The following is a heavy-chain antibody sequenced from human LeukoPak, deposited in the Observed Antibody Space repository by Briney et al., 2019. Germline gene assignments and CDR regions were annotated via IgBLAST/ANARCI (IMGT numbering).Heavy chain of an antibody. CDR2: ISGSGGST. Sequence: GGSLRLSCAASGFTFSSYAMSWVRQAPGKGLEWVPAISGSGGSTYYADSVKGRFTISRDNSKNTLYLQMNSLRAEDTAVYYCAKDHIRYYDYVWGSYRFDYWGQGTLVTVSS. V-gene: IGHV3-23*01. CDR1: GFTFSSYA. CDR3: AKDHIRYYDYVWGSYRFDY. D-gene: IGHD3-16*02. J-gene: IGHJ4*02.